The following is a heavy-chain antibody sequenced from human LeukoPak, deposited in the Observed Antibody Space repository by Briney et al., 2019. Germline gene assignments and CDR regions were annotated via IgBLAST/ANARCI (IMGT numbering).Heavy chain of an antibody. CDR1: GFTFSSHG. V-gene: IGHV3-23*01. D-gene: IGHD3-10*01. Sequence: PGGSLRLSCAASGFTFSSHGMNWVRQAPGKGLEWVSGISPSGGITYYTDSVKGRFTISRDNSKNTLYLQMNSLRAEDTAVYYCAKDGRASSGVIILYYFDYWGQGTLVTVSS. CDR2: ISPSGGIT. J-gene: IGHJ4*02. CDR3: AKDGRASSGVIILYYFDY.